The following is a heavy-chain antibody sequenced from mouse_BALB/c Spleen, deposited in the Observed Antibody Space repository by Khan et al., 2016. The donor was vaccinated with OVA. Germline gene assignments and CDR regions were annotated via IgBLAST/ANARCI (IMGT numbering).Heavy chain of an antibody. CDR1: GYTFTSNT. D-gene: IGHD1-1*01. J-gene: IGHJ4*01. CDR3: ARGTTVYTMDY. CDR2: INPSSGYT. V-gene: IGHV1-4*01. Sequence: QVQLQQSGAELARPGASVKMSCKASGYTFTSNTMHWVKQRPGQGLEWIGYINPSSGYTNYNQNFKDKATLTVDKSSSTAYMQLSSLTSEDSAVYYCARGTTVYTMDYWGQGSSVTVSS.